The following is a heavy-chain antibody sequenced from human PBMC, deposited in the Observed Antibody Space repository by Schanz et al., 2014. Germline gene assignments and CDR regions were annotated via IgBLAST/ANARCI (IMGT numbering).Heavy chain of an antibody. V-gene: IGHV1-8*01. CDR1: GYTFSNDV. CDR2: MQPYSVKT. Sequence: QVHLVQSGAELRKPGASVQVSCKTSGYTFSNDVINWVRQAIGQGPEWMGWMQPYSVKTHYAEKFQGRVAMTRDVTISTAYTALSSLASEDTAVYYCARAATAYCSDTSGLGTPFDDWGQGTLVTVSS. D-gene: IGHD2-2*01. CDR3: ARAATAYCSDTSGLGTPFDD. J-gene: IGHJ4*02.